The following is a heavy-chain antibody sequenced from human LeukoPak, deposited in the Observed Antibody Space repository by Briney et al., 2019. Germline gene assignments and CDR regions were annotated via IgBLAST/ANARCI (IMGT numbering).Heavy chain of an antibody. V-gene: IGHV3-30-3*01. CDR1: GFTFSSYA. Sequence: PGGSLRLSCAASGFTFSSYAMHWVRQAPGKGLEWVAVISYDGSNKYYADSVKGRFTISRDNSKNTLYLQMNSLRAEDTAVYYCAKVYSSSWRDFDYWGQGTLVTVSS. D-gene: IGHD6-13*01. CDR2: ISYDGSNK. CDR3: AKVYSSSWRDFDY. J-gene: IGHJ4*02.